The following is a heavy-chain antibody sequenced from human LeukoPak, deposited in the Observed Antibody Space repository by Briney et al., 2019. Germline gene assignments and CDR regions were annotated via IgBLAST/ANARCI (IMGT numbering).Heavy chain of an antibody. D-gene: IGHD3-16*02. CDR3: AGLGELSLLLDY. J-gene: IGHJ4*02. V-gene: IGHV4-39*07. CDR1: GGSISSSSYY. Sequence: SETLSLTCTVSGGSISSSSYYWGWIRQPPGKGLEWIGSIYHSGSSYYNPSLKSRVTISVDTSKNQFSLKLSSVTAADTAVYYCAGLGELSLLLDYWGQGTLVTVSS. CDR2: IYHSGSS.